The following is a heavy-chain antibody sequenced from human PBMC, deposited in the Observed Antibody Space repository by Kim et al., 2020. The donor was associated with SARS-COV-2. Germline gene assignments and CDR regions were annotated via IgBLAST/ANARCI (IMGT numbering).Heavy chain of an antibody. V-gene: IGHV3-11*06. Sequence: FTISRDNAKNSLYLQMNSLRAEDTAVYYCARDRDYDYIWGSYRYEILFDYWGQGTLVTVSS. J-gene: IGHJ4*02. D-gene: IGHD3-16*02. CDR3: ARDRDYDYIWGSYRYEILFDY.